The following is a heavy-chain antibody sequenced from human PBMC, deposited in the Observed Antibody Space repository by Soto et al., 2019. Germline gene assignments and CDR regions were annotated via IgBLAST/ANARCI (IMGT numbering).Heavy chain of an antibody. Sequence: SETLSLTCVVSGGSLSSYYWSWFRQPPGKGLEWIGYIYYSGSTNYNPSLKSRVTISVDTSKNQFSLKLSSVTAADTAVYYCARTWGSTSDFWGRGTLVTVSS. CDR3: ARTWGSTSDF. D-gene: IGHD3-16*01. CDR2: IYYSGST. V-gene: IGHV4-59*01. J-gene: IGHJ4*02. CDR1: GGSLSSYY.